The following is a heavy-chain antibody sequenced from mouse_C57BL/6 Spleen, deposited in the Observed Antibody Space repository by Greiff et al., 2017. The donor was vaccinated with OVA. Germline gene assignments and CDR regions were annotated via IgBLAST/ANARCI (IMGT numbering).Heavy chain of an antibody. CDR2: ISYDGSN. CDR1: GYSITSGYY. V-gene: IGHV3-6*01. D-gene: IGHD1-1*01. J-gene: IGHJ2*01. Sequence: EVKLMESGPGLVKPSQSLSLTCSVTGYSITSGYYWNWIRQFPGNKLEWMGYISYDGSNNYNPSLKNRISITRDTSKNQFFLKLNSVTTEDTATYYCARLPYYYYGSSPYYFDYWGQGTTLTVSS. CDR3: ARLPYYYYGSSPYYFDY.